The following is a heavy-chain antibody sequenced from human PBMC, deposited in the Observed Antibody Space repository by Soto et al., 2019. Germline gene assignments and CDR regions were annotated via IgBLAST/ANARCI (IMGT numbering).Heavy chain of an antibody. Sequence: GGSLSLSCAASGFTFSNAWMSWVRQAPGKGLEWVGRIKSKTDGGTTDYAAPVKGRFTISRDDSKNTLYLQMNSLKTEDTAVYYCTTGAGGYDYVILIDYYYYYMDVWGKGTTVTVSS. CDR2: IKSKTDGGTT. CDR1: GFTFSNAW. D-gene: IGHD5-12*01. J-gene: IGHJ6*03. V-gene: IGHV3-15*01. CDR3: TTGAGGYDYVILIDYYYYYMDV.